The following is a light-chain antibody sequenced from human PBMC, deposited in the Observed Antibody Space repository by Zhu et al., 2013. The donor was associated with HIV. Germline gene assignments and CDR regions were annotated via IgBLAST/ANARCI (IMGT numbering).Light chain of an antibody. CDR3: QQSYSTPLYT. V-gene: IGKV1-17*01. CDR1: QDIRNH. CDR2: LAS. Sequence: DIQMTQSPSSLSASVGDRVTITCRASQDIRNHLGWYQQKPGKAPRRLIYLASTLQSGVPSRFSGSGSGTDFTLTISSLQPEDFATYYCQQSYSTPLYTFGQGPSWRSN. J-gene: IGKJ2*01.